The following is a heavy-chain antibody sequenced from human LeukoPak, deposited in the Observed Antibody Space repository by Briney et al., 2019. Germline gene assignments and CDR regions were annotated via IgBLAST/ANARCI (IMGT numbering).Heavy chain of an antibody. CDR1: EFTFSLYA. Sequence: GGSLRLSCAASEFTFSLYAMNWVRQAPGKGLEWLSYINDVSSDIHYADSVKGRFTISRDNVKNTLYLQMNSLRAEDTAVYYCARDTYQPGLIDYWGQGALVTVSS. CDR3: ARDTYQPGLIDY. V-gene: IGHV3-21*05. J-gene: IGHJ4*02. CDR2: INDVSSDI. D-gene: IGHD2-2*01.